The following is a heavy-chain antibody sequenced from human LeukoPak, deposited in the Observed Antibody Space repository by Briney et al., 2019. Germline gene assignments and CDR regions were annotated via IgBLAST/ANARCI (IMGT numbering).Heavy chain of an antibody. D-gene: IGHD6-19*01. CDR1: GFTFSSYA. V-gene: IGHV3-23*01. Sequence: PGGSLRLSCAASGFTFSSYAMTWVRQAPGKGLEWVSAVSGNGGNTYYADSVKGRFTISRDNSKNTLSLQVDSLRVEDTAIYYCAKLRQWLAHFDFWGQGTLVTVSS. CDR3: AKLRQWLAHFDF. J-gene: IGHJ4*02. CDR2: VSGNGGNT.